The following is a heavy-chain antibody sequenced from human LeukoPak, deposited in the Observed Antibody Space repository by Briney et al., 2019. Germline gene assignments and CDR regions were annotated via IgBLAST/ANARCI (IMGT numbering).Heavy chain of an antibody. D-gene: IGHD2-2*01. J-gene: IGHJ4*02. CDR3: ARDDIVVVPAAIRVIDY. V-gene: IGHV1-8*01. Sequence: ASVKVSCKASGYTFTSYDINWVRQATGQGLEWMGWMNPNSGNTGYAQKFQGRVTMTTDTSTSTAYMELRSLRSDDTAVYYCARDDIVVVPAAIRVIDYWGQGTLVTVSS. CDR2: MNPNSGNT. CDR1: GYTFTSYD.